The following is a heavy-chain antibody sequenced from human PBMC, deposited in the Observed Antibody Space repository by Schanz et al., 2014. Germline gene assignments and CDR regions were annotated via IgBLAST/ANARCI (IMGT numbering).Heavy chain of an antibody. J-gene: IGHJ4*02. CDR3: ARIGGSGFDY. Sequence: EVQLVESGGGLVQPGGSLRLSCAASGFIFGSSVMAWVRQAPGKGLEWVSGITGASDHIDYAESVKGRFTISSDNSKSTLYLQMSSLRAEDTAVYYCARIGGSGFDYWAQGTLXTVSS. V-gene: IGHV3-23*04. D-gene: IGHD6-25*01. CDR1: GFIFGSSV. CDR2: ITGASDHI.